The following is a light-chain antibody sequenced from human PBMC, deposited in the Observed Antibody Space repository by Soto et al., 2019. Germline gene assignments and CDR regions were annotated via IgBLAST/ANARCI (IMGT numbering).Light chain of an antibody. CDR2: GAS. CDR1: ESIRTW. CDR3: QQYNNWPRT. Sequence: PSTLSASIGDRVTIHCRASESIRTWLAWYQQKPGQAPRLLIYGASTRATGIPARFSGSGPGTEFTLTISSLQSEDFAVYYCQQYNNWPRTSGQGTKVDIK. V-gene: IGKV3-15*01. J-gene: IGKJ1*01.